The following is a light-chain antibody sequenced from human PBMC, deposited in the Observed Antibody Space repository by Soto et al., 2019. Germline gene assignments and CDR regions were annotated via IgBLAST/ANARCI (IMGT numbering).Light chain of an antibody. CDR2: GAS. CDR1: QSVDTY. CDR3: QQRTNWPPSIT. Sequence: EIVLTQSPVTLSLSPGERATLSCRASQSVDTYLAWYQQKPGQAPRLLIYGASNRATGIPARFSGSGSGTDFSLTISRLDPEDFAVYYCQQRTNWPPSITFGQGTRLQI. J-gene: IGKJ5*01. V-gene: IGKV3-11*01.